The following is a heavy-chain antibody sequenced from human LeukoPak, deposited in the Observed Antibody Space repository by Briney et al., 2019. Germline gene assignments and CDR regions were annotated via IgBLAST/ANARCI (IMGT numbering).Heavy chain of an antibody. D-gene: IGHD2-8*01. CDR3: ARGRTKYCTNGVCSGGWFDP. Sequence: SETLSLTCTVSGGSISSYYWSWIRQPAGKGLGWIGRIYTSGSTNYNPSLKSRVTMSVDTSKNQFSLKLSSVTAADTAVYYCARGRTKYCTNGVCSGGWFDPWGQGTLVTVSS. V-gene: IGHV4-4*07. J-gene: IGHJ5*02. CDR2: IYTSGST. CDR1: GGSISSYY.